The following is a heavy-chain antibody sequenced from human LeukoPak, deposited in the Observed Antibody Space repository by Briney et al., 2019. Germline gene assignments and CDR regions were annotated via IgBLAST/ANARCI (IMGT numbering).Heavy chain of an antibody. J-gene: IGHJ4*02. CDR1: GFTFSDYD. CDR3: ARVAKERVGGVYYFDY. V-gene: IGHV3-13*01. D-gene: IGHD1-1*01. Sequence: GGSLRLSCAASGFTFSDYDMHWVRQATGKGLEWVSAIGTAGDTYYTGSVKGRFTISRENAKNSLYLQMNSLRAGDTAVYYCARVAKERVGGVYYFDYWGQGNLVTVSS. CDR2: IGTAGDT.